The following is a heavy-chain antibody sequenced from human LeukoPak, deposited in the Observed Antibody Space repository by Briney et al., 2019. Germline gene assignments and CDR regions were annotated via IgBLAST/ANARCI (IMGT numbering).Heavy chain of an antibody. D-gene: IGHD3-22*01. CDR1: GYTFTSYG. V-gene: IGHV1-18*01. CDR2: ISAYNGNT. J-gene: IGHJ6*02. CDR3: ARATEYYYDSSGYYYYYYGMDV. Sequence: ASVKVSCKASGYTFTSYGISWVRQAPGQGLEWMGWISAYNGNTNYAQKLQGRVTMTTDTSTSTAYMELRSLRSDDTAVYYCARATEYYYDSSGYYYYYYGMDVWGQGTTVTVSS.